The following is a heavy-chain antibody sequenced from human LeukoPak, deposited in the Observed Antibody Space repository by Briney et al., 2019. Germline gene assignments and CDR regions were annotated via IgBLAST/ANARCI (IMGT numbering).Heavy chain of an antibody. D-gene: IGHD3-22*01. CDR1: GYTFTSYG. CDR3: AREEYYYDSSGYPGGGDY. J-gene: IGHJ4*02. Sequence: ASVKVSCKASGYTFTSYGISWVRQAPGQGLEWMGWISAYNGNTNYAQKLQGRVTMTTDTSTSTAYMELRSLRSDDTAVYYCAREEYYYDSSGYPGGGDYWGQGTLVTVSS. CDR2: ISAYNGNT. V-gene: IGHV1-18*01.